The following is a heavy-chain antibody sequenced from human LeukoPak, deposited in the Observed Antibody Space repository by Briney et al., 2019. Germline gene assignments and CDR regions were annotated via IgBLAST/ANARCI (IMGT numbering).Heavy chain of an antibody. CDR3: ARDNIAAAGTGDY. CDR1: GFTFSSYG. CDR2: IRYDGSNK. V-gene: IGHV3-30*02. Sequence: PGGSLRLSCAASGFTFSSYGMHWVRQAPGKGLEWVAFIRYDGSNKYYADSVKGRFTISRDNSKNTLDLQMNSLRPEDTAVYYCARDNIAAAGTGDYWGQGTLVTVSS. J-gene: IGHJ4*02. D-gene: IGHD6-13*01.